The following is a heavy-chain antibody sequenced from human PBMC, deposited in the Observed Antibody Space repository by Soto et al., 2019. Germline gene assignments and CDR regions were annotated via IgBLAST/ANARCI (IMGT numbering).Heavy chain of an antibody. CDR3: AKTPPSYYYYYYMDV. D-gene: IGHD6-6*01. Sequence: GGSLRLSCAASGFTFSSYAMSLVRQAPGKGLEWVSAISGSGGSTYYADSVKGRFTISRDNSKNTLYLQMNSLRAEDTAVYYCAKTPPSYYYYYYMDVWGKGTTVTVSS. CDR1: GFTFSSYA. V-gene: IGHV3-23*01. J-gene: IGHJ6*03. CDR2: ISGSGGST.